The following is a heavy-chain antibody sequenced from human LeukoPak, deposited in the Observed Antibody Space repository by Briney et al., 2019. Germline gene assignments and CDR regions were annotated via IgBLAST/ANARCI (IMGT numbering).Heavy chain of an antibody. CDR3: ARGATSLGFFDY. CDR2: ISSSSSYI. V-gene: IGHV3-21*01. Sequence: TGGSLRLSCAASGFTFSSYSMNWVRQAPGKGLEWVSSISSSSSYIYYADSVKGRFTISRDNAKNSLYLQMNSLRAEDTAVYYCARGATSLGFFDYWGQGTLVTVSS. J-gene: IGHJ4*02. D-gene: IGHD3-10*01. CDR1: GFTFSSYS.